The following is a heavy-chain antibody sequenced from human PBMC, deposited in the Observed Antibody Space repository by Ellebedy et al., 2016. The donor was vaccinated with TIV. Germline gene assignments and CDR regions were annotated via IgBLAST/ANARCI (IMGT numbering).Heavy chain of an antibody. V-gene: IGHV3-21*01. J-gene: IGHJ4*02. D-gene: IGHD1/OR15-1a*01. CDR1: GFSFSSYS. CDR2: ITGTSDYI. CDR3: ARDHYCNTRNNGPDY. Sequence: PGGSLRLSCAASGFSFSSYSMNWVRQAPGRGLEWVSSITGTSDYIYYADSVKGRFTISRDNAKNTLYLQMDSLRADDTAVYYCARDHYCNTRNNGPDYWGQGTLVTVSS.